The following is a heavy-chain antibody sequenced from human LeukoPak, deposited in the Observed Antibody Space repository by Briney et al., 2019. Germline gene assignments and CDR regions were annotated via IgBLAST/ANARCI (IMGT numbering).Heavy chain of an antibody. CDR3: AKDSEQKLDY. Sequence: GGSLRLSCAASGFTFSSYGMHWVRQAPGKGLEWVAFIRYDGGNKYYADSVKGRFTISRDNSKNTLYLQMNSLRAEDTAVYYCAKDSEQKLDYWGQGTLVTVSS. CDR2: IRYDGGNK. CDR1: GFTFSSYG. D-gene: IGHD6-13*01. V-gene: IGHV3-30*02. J-gene: IGHJ4*02.